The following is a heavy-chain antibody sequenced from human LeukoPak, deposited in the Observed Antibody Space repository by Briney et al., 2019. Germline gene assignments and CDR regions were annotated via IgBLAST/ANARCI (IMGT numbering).Heavy chain of an antibody. CDR3: ARDLKRGYSSGRYSWGTGSSNDY. J-gene: IGHJ4*02. D-gene: IGHD6-19*01. CDR2: ISGYNGNT. V-gene: IGHV1-18*01. Sequence: ASVKVSCKASGYTFTSYGISWVRQTPGQGLEWMGWISGYNGNTNYAQQKLQGRVTMTTDTSTSTAYMELRSLRSDDTAVYYCARDLKRGYSSGRYSWGTGSSNDYWGQGTLVTVSS. CDR1: GYTFTSYG.